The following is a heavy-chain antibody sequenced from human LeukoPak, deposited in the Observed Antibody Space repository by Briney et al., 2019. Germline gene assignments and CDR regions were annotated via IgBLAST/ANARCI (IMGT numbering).Heavy chain of an antibody. CDR2: ISAYNGNT. CDR1: GYTFTSYG. J-gene: IGHJ6*03. CDR3: ERAVTSYMDV. Sequence: ASVKVSCKASGYTFTSYGISWVRQARGQGLEWMGWISAYNGNTNYAQKFQGRVTMTRNTSISTAYMELSSLRSEDTAVYYCERAVTSYMDVWGKGTTVTVSS. V-gene: IGHV1-18*01.